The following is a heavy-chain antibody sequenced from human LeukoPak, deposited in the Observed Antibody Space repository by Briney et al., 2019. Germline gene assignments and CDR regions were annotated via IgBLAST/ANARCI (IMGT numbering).Heavy chain of an antibody. D-gene: IGHD1-14*01. CDR1: GGSISGYY. V-gene: IGHV4-59*01. Sequence: SETLSLTCTVSGGSISGYYWSWIRQPPGKGLEWIGYIYYSGSTNYNPSLKSRVTISVDTSKNQFSLKLSSVTAADTAVYYCARDPSRRGAFDIWGQGTMVTVSS. CDR3: ARDPSRRGAFDI. CDR2: IYYSGST. J-gene: IGHJ3*02.